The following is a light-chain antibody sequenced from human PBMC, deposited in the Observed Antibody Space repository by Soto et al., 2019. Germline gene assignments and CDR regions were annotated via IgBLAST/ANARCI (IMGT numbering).Light chain of an antibody. CDR2: EVS. CDR1: SNDVGNYNY. Sequence: QSALTQPPSASGSPGQSVTISCTGTSNDVGNYNYVSRYQQHPGKAPKVLISEVSKRPSGVPDRFSGSKSGNMASLTVSGLQAEDEADYYCSSYSGTNNLLIFGGGTQLTVL. CDR3: SSYSGTNNLLI. V-gene: IGLV2-8*01. J-gene: IGLJ2*01.